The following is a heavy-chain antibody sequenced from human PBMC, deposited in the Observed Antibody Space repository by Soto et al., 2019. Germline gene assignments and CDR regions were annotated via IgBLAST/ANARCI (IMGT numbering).Heavy chain of an antibody. Sequence: PGGSLRLSCAASGFTFSSYGMHWVRQAPGKGLEWVAVISYDGSNKYYADSVKGRFTISRDNSKNTLYLQMNSLRAEDTAVYYCAKGRAYLYYGMDVWGQGTTVTVS. CDR3: AKGRAYLYYGMDV. V-gene: IGHV3-30*18. CDR1: GFTFSSYG. CDR2: ISYDGSNK. D-gene: IGHD3-16*01. J-gene: IGHJ6*02.